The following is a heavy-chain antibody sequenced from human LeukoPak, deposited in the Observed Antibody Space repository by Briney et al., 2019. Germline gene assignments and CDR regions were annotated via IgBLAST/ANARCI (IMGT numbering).Heavy chain of an antibody. CDR1: GFTLSSYA. J-gene: IGHJ5*02. Sequence: AGGSPRLSCAASGFTLSSYAMSWVRQAPGKGLEWVSAISGSGGSTYYADSVKGRFTISRDNSKNTLNLQMNSLRAEDTAVYYCAKQRRIRGYSYGFDPWGQGTLVTVSS. CDR3: AKQRRIRGYSYGFDP. V-gene: IGHV3-23*01. CDR2: ISGSGGST. D-gene: IGHD5-18*01.